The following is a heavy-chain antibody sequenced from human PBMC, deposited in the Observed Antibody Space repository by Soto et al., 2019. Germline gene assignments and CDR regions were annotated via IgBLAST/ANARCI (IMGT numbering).Heavy chain of an antibody. CDR2: VQYHGNNK. D-gene: IGHD3-22*01. Sequence: PGGSLTLSCAASGFTFTGYGMHWVRQAPGKGLEWVSSVQYHGNNKYYGDFVKGRFTISRDNAKNSLYLQMNSLRAEDTAVYYCARDDYPYYDDSSGYHFDYWGQGALVTVSS. J-gene: IGHJ4*02. CDR3: ARDDYPYYDDSSGYHFDY. V-gene: IGHV3-30*02. CDR1: GFTFTGYG.